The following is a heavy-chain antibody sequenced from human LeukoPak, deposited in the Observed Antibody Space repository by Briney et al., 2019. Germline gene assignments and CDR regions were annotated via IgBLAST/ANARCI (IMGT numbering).Heavy chain of an antibody. CDR2: IYYSGST. J-gene: IGHJ1*01. V-gene: IGHV4-59*01. CDR1: GGSISSYY. D-gene: IGHD3-22*01. Sequence: SETLSLTCTVSGGSISSYYWSWIRQPPGKGLEWIGYIYYSGSTNYNPSLKSRVTISVDTSKNQFSLKLSSVTAADKAVYYWARDSDDSSGYYHGYFQHWGQGTLVTVSS. CDR3: ARDSDDSSGYYHGYFQH.